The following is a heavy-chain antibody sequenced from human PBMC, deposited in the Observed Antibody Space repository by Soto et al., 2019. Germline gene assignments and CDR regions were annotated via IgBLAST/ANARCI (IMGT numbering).Heavy chain of an antibody. CDR3: ARVGPAWGGVLATRWFDP. J-gene: IGHJ5*02. V-gene: IGHV4-30-4*01. D-gene: IGHD3-16*02. CDR2: IYYTGST. CDR1: GGSISTGDYY. Sequence: QVRLQESGPGLVKPSQTLSLTCTVSGGSISTGDYYWSWIRQPPGKGLEWIGYIYYTGSTYYNPSLRTRLTASVDTSKIQCSLRLVSVTAADTAVYYCARVGPAWGGVLATRWFDPWGQGTLVIVSS.